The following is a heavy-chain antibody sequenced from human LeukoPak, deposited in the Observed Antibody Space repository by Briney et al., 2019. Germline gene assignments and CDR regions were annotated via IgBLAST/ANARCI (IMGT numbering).Heavy chain of an antibody. CDR1: GYTFTGYY. Sequence: ASVKVSCKASGYTFTGYYMHWVRQAPGQGLEWMGWINPNSGGTNYAQKFQGRVTMTRDTSISTTYMELSRLRSDDTAVYYCASQPYYFDSSGYYDYWGQGALVTVSS. J-gene: IGHJ4*02. CDR2: INPNSGGT. V-gene: IGHV1-2*02. D-gene: IGHD3-22*01. CDR3: ASQPYYFDSSGYYDY.